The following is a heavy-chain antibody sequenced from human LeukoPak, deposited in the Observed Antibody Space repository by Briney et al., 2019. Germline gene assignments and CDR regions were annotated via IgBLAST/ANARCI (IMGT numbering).Heavy chain of an antibody. CDR3: ARGEVGATSYFDY. D-gene: IGHD1-26*01. Sequence: PGGSLRLSCAASGFTFSSYGMHWVRQAPGKGLEWVAVISYDGSNKYYADSVKGRFTISRDNSKNTLYLQMNSLRAEDTAVYYCARGEVGATSYFDYWGQGTLVTVSS. J-gene: IGHJ4*02. V-gene: IGHV3-30*19. CDR1: GFTFSSYG. CDR2: ISYDGSNK.